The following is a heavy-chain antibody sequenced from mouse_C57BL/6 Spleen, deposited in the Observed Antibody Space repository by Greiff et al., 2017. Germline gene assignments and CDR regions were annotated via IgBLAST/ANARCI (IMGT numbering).Heavy chain of an antibody. Sequence: EVQLQQSGPELVKPGASVKISCKASGYTFTDYYMNWVKQSHGKSLEWIGDINPNNGGTSYNQKFKGKATLTVDKSSSTAYMGLRSLTSEDSAVYYCARSLYDYDGGFAYWGQGTLVTVSA. CDR2: INPNNGGT. D-gene: IGHD2-4*01. CDR3: ARSLYDYDGGFAY. V-gene: IGHV1-26*01. CDR1: GYTFTDYY. J-gene: IGHJ3*01.